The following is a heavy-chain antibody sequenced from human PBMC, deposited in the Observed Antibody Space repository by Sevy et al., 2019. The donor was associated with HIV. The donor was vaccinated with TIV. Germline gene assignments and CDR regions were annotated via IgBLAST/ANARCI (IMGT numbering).Heavy chain of an antibody. CDR3: TRDRSYGYFDS. Sequence: GGSLRLSCSASGFTNDFWMSWVRQAPGKALEWVANIKQDGSEMFYVDSVEGRFIISRDNAKNSIYLQMNTLRVEHTAVYYCTRDRSYGYFDSWGQGTLVTVSS. CDR2: IKQDGSEM. V-gene: IGHV3-7*01. D-gene: IGHD5-18*01. J-gene: IGHJ4*02. CDR1: GFTNDFW.